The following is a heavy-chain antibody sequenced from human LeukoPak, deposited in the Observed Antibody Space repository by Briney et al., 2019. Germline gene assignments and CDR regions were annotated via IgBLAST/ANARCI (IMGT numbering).Heavy chain of an antibody. CDR2: ISYDGNNK. CDR3: ARKGGTIIRYRPFDY. Sequence: PGRSLRLSCAASGFTFGSYTMHWVRQAPGAGLQWVAAISYDGNNKFYADSVRGRFTISRDSSKNTLYLEMNSLRPEDTAIYYCARKGGTIIRYRPFDYWGQGTLVTVSS. V-gene: IGHV3-30*04. CDR1: GFTFGSYT. D-gene: IGHD3-16*02. J-gene: IGHJ4*02.